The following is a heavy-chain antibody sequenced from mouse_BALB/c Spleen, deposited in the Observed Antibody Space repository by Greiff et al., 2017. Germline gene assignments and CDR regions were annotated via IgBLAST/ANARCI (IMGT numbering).Heavy chain of an antibody. J-gene: IGHJ3*01. V-gene: IGHV1-4*01. Sequence: VHLVESGAELARPGASVKMSCKASGYTFTSYTMHWVKQRPGQGLEWIGYINPSSGYTNYNQKFKDKATLTADKSSSTAYMQLSSLTSEDSAVYYCARGRGNPFAYWGQGTLVTVSA. CDR3: ARGRGNPFAY. CDR1: GYTFTSYT. D-gene: IGHD2-1*01. CDR2: INPSSGYT.